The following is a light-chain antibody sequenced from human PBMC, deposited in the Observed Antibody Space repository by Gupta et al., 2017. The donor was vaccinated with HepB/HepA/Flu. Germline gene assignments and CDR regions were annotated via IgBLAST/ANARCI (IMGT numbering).Light chain of an antibody. CDR3: NSRENNGDHRE. CDR1: SLTSYY. J-gene: IGLJ2*01. V-gene: IGLV3-19*01. CDR2: GKN. Sequence: SSELTQDPAVSVALGQTVRITCHGDSLTSYYASWYQQKPGQAPALVIYGKNKRPSGIPDRFSGSTSGNTASLTITGAQAEDEADYYCNSRENNGDHREFGGGTKLTVL.